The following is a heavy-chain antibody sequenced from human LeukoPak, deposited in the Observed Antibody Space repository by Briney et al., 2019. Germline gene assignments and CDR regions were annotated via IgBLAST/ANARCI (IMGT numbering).Heavy chain of an antibody. V-gene: IGHV4-59*01. CDR1: GGSISSYY. CDR2: IHYSGST. CDR3: ARDSNSGYDFDY. D-gene: IGHD5-12*01. Sequence: SETLSLTCSVSGGSISSYYWSWIRQPPGKGLEWIGYIHYSGSTNYNPSLKSRVTISVDTSKNQFSLKLSSVTAADTAVYYCARDSNSGYDFDYWGQGTLVTVSS. J-gene: IGHJ4*02.